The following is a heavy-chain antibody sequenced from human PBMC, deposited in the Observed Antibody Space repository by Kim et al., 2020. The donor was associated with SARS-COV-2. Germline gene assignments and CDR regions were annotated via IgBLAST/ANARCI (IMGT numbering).Heavy chain of an antibody. D-gene: IGHD6-13*01. CDR2: IYYSGST. V-gene: IGHV4-39*07. J-gene: IGHJ4*02. Sequence: SETLSLTCTVSGGSISSSSYYWGWIRQPPGKGLEWIGSIYYSGSTYYNPSIKSRVTISVDTSKNQFSLKLSSVTAADTAVYYCARVRSREHDYWGQGTLVTVSS. CDR3: ARVRSREHDY. CDR1: GGSISSSSYY.